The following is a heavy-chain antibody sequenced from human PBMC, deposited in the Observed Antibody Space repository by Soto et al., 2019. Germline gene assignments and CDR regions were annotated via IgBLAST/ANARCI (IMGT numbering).Heavy chain of an antibody. V-gene: IGHV3-33*01. Sequence: GGSLRLSCAASGFTFSSYGMHWVRQAPGKGLEWVALIWYDGTKQYYADSVKGRFTISRDNSKNTLYVQVNSLRAEDTAVYYCARHGTAMARGYYYYEMDVWGQGTTVTVSS. D-gene: IGHD5-18*01. J-gene: IGHJ6*02. CDR3: ARHGTAMARGYYYYEMDV. CDR1: GFTFSSYG. CDR2: IWYDGTKQ.